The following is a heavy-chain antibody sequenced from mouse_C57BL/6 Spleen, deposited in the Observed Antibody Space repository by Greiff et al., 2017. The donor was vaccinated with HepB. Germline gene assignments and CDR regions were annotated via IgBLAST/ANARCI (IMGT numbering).Heavy chain of an antibody. V-gene: IGHV1-53*01. CDR1: GYTFTSYW. CDR3: AVGSSYVRYFDV. J-gene: IGHJ1*03. D-gene: IGHD1-1*01. Sequence: VKLQQPGTELVKPGASVKLSCKASGYTFTSYWMHWVKQRPGQGLEWIGNINPSNGGTNYNEKFKSKATLTVDKSSSTAYMQLSSLTSEDSAVYYCAVGSSYVRYFDVWGTGTTVTVSS. CDR2: INPSNGGT.